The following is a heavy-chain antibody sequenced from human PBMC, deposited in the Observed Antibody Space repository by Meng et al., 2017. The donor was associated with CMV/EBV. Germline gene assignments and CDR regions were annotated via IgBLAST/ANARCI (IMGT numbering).Heavy chain of an antibody. CDR3: TTDRQKIPFDP. CDR2: IKSKTDGGTT. Sequence: EVHLVESGGGLLKPGGSLRLPCAPSGFTFSNAWMSWGRQGPGKGLEWVGRIKSKTDGGTTDYAAPVKGRITISRDDSKNTLYLQMNSLKTEDTAVYYCTTDRQKIPFDPWGQGTLVTVSS. CDR1: GFTFSNAW. J-gene: IGHJ5*02. V-gene: IGHV3-15*01.